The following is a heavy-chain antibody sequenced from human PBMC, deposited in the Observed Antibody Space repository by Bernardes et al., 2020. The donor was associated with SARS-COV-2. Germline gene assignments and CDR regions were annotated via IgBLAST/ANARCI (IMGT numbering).Heavy chain of an antibody. CDR3: ASEAALSCTGSRCYVRGVGNYGLGF. J-gene: IGHJ6*02. Sequence: ASVKVSCRVSGYTLTELSMHWVRQALGKGLEWMGGFDSGVGETIYAQKFQGRLTMTEDTSADTAYMELSSLRSEDTAVYYCASEAALSCTGSRCYVRGVGNYGLGFWGQGTTVTVSS. D-gene: IGHD2-8*02. CDR2: FDSGVGET. V-gene: IGHV1-24*01. CDR1: GYTLTELS.